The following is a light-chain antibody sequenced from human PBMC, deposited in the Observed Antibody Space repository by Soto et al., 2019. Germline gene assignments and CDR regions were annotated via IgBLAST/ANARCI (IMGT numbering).Light chain of an antibody. CDR2: DAS. Sequence: DIQMTQSPSSLSASVGDRVAITCRASQGISNYLAWYQQKPGKAPNLLIYDASTLHSGVPLRFSGSGSGTEFTLTISGLQPEDFATYYCQQLNSYPPWTFGQGTKVDIK. J-gene: IGKJ1*01. CDR3: QQLNSYPPWT. CDR1: QGISNY. V-gene: IGKV1-9*01.